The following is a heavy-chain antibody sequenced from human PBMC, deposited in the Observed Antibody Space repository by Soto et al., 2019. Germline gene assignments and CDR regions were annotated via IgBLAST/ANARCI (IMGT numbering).Heavy chain of an antibody. CDR2: FYYSASA. V-gene: IGHV4-31*03. Sequence: TLSLTCTVSGGSISSGGYYWSWIRQHPGKGLEWIGYFYYSASAYYNPSLKSRVIISVDTSKNQFSLKLSSVTAADTAVYYCARDTGGYSYGPHFDYWGQGTLVTAPQ. CDR3: ARDTGGYSYGPHFDY. CDR1: GGSISSGGYY. J-gene: IGHJ4*02. D-gene: IGHD5-18*01.